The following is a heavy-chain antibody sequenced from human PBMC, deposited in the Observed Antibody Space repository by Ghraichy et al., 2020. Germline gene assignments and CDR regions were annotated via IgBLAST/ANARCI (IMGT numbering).Heavy chain of an antibody. CDR3: ARGGGSYDTRYFGMDV. D-gene: IGHD1-26*01. CDR1: GFTFDDYG. V-gene: IGHV3-20*01. CDR2: INWNGGST. Sequence: GGSLRLSCAASGFTFDDYGMSWVRQAPGKGLEWVSGINWNGGSTGYADSVKGRFTISRDNAKNSLYLQMNSLRAEDTALYHCARGGGSYDTRYFGMDVWGQGTTVTVSS. J-gene: IGHJ6*02.